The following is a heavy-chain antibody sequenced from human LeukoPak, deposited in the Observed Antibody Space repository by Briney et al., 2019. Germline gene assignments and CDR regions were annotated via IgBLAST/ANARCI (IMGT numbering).Heavy chain of an antibody. CDR2: TYYRSKWYN. D-gene: IGHD5-18*01. CDR3: ARDIQLWLVAFDI. V-gene: IGHV6-1*01. J-gene: IGHJ3*02. Sequence: SQTLSLTCAISGDSVSSNSAAWSWIRQSPSRGLEWLGRTYYRSKWYNNYAISVKSRITINPDTSKNQFSLKLSSVTAADTAVYYCARDIQLWLVAFDIWGQGTMVTVSS. CDR1: GDSVSSNSAA.